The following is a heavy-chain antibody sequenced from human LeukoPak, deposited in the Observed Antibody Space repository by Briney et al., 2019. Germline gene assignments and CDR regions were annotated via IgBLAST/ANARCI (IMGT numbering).Heavy chain of an antibody. CDR2: INWNGSNT. CDR1: GFTFGDYG. CDR3: ARDRGWLQYIDY. D-gene: IGHD5-24*01. V-gene: IGHV3-20*04. Sequence: PGGSLRLSCAASGFTFGDYGMSWVRQAPGRGLEGLSSINWNGSNTAYADSVKGRFTISRDTAKDSLYLQLNSLRAEDTALYYCARDRGWLQYIDYWGQGTLVTVSS. J-gene: IGHJ4*02.